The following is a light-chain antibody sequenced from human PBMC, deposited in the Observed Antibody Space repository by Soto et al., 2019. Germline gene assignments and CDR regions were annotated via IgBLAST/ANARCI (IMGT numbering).Light chain of an antibody. J-gene: IGKJ4*01. CDR1: QSVSSY. Sequence: EIVLTQSPATLSLSPGERATLSCRASQSVSSYLAWYQQKPGQAPRLLIYDASNRATGIPGRFSGSGSGTDFTPTISSLEPEDFAVYFCQQRSNWPPTFGGGTKVEIK. V-gene: IGKV3-11*01. CDR3: QQRSNWPPT. CDR2: DAS.